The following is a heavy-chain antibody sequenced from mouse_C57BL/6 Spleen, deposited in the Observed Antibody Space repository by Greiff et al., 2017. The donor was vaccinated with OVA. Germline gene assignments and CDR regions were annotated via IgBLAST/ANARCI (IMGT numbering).Heavy chain of an antibody. V-gene: IGHV1-53*01. CDR2: INPSNGGT. CDR1: GYTFTSYW. D-gene: IGHD2-2*01. Sequence: QVQLQQPGTELVKPGASVKLSCKASGYTFTSYWMHWVKQRPGQGLEWIGNINPSNGGTNYNEKFKSKATLTVDKSSSTAYMQLGSLAYEGSADYCCARFWFFDYWGKGTTLTVSS. J-gene: IGHJ2*01. CDR3: ARFWFFDY.